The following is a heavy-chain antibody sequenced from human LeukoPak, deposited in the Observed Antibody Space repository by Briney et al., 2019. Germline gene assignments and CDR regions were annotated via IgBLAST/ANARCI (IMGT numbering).Heavy chain of an antibody. D-gene: IGHD2-15*01. CDR3: ARAEGVVVAAHIDV. J-gene: IGHJ6*03. CDR1: GYTFNRHS. CDR2: ISGYNGNT. Sequence: GASVKVSCKASGYTFNRHSIIWVRQAPGQGLEWMGWISGYNGNTKYAQKFQGRVSVTTDTSTSTAYMELRSLRSDDTAVYYCARAEGVVVAAHIDVWGKGTTVIVSS. V-gene: IGHV1-18*01.